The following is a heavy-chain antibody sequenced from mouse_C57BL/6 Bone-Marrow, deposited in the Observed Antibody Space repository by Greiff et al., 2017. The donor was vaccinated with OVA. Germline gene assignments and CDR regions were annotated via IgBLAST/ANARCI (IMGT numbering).Heavy chain of an antibody. D-gene: IGHD2-3*01. Sequence: EVKLVESGGDLVKPGGSLKLSCAASGFTFSSYGMSWVRQTPDKRLEWVATISSGGSYTYYPDSVKGRFTISRDNAKNTLYLQMSSLKSEDTAMYYCARPDGYYEGVYMDYWGQGTSVTVSS. V-gene: IGHV5-6*01. CDR2: ISSGGSYT. J-gene: IGHJ4*01. CDR1: GFTFSSYG. CDR3: ARPDGYYEGVYMDY.